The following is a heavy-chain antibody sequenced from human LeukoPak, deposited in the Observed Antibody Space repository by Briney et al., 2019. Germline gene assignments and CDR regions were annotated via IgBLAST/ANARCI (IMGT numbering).Heavy chain of an antibody. J-gene: IGHJ4*02. Sequence: GASVKVSCKASGYIFTSSALTWLRQAPGQGLEWMGWINSNTGNPTYAQDFTGRFVFSLDTSVSTAYLHISSLKAEDSAVYYCARPKRLCPSSTCYSDFDYWGQGTLVTVSS. CDR3: ARPKRLCPSSTCYSDFDY. V-gene: IGHV7-4-1*02. CDR2: INSNTGNP. D-gene: IGHD2/OR15-2a*01. CDR1: GYIFTSSA.